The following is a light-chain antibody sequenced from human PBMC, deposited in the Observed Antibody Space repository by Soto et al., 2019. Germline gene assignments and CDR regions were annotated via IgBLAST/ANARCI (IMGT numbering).Light chain of an antibody. Sequence: DIQMTQSPSTLSASVGDRVTITCRASQTIGNWLAWYQQRPGKAPNLLIYKASSLESGVSSRFSGSGSGTEFTLTISSLQPDDFATYYCQHYNSYPYTFGQGTKLEIK. CDR3: QHYNSYPYT. CDR1: QTIGNW. V-gene: IGKV1-5*03. CDR2: KAS. J-gene: IGKJ2*01.